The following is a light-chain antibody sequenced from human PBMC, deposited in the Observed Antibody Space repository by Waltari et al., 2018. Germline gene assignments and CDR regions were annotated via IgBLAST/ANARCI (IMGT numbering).Light chain of an antibody. CDR2: GAS. Sequence: EIVLTQSPGTLSLSPGERVTLSCRASQSVSSRWLAWYQQKPGQAPRLLFYGASSRATGSPDRCSGNGSGTDFTLTIARLEPEDVAMYYCQQYGNSAPITFGQGTRLEIK. CDR3: QQYGNSAPIT. J-gene: IGKJ5*01. V-gene: IGKV3-20*01. CDR1: QSVSSRW.